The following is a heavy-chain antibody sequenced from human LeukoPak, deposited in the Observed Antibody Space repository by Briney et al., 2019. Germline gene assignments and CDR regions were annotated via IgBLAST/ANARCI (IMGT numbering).Heavy chain of an antibody. CDR2: ISSSGSTI. CDR3: ARTFYGSGSYPGY. Sequence: GGSLRLSCAASGFTFSSYEMNWVRQAPGKGLEWVSYISSSGSTIYYADSVKGRFTISRDNAKNSLYLQMSSPRAEDTAVYYCARTFYGSGSYPGYWGQGTLVTVSS. V-gene: IGHV3-48*03. D-gene: IGHD3-10*01. CDR1: GFTFSSYE. J-gene: IGHJ4*02.